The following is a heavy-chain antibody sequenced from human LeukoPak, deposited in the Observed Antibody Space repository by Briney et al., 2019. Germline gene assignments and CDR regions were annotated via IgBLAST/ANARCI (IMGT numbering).Heavy chain of an antibody. Sequence: PGGSLRLSCAASGFTFSSYAMHWVRQAPGKGLEWVAVISYDGSNKYYADSVKGRFTISRDNSKNTLYLQMNSLRAEDTAVYYCAKDSAPDQNTAGTFDYWGQGTLVTVSS. D-gene: IGHD1-14*01. CDR3: AKDSAPDQNTAGTFDY. CDR1: GFTFSSYA. CDR2: ISYDGSNK. J-gene: IGHJ4*02. V-gene: IGHV3-30-3*01.